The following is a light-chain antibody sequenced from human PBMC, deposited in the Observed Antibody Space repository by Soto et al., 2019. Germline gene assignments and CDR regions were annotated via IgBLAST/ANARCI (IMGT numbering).Light chain of an antibody. CDR2: GAS. CDR3: QQYSNWPQT. V-gene: IGKV3-15*01. CDR1: QSGSSN. Sequence: EIVMTQSPATLSVSPGERATLSCRASQSGSSNLAWYRQKPGQAPRLLIYGASTRATGIPARFSGSGYGTEFTLTINSLQSEDFAVYYCQQYSNWPQTFGQGTNVEIK. J-gene: IGKJ1*01.